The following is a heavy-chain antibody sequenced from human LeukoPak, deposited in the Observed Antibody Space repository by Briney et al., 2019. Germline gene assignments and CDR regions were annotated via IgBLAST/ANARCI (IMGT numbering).Heavy chain of an antibody. CDR3: ARVGYFGSGSYFYYFDY. D-gene: IGHD3-10*01. V-gene: IGHV4-59*01. CDR2: IYYSGSA. J-gene: IGHJ4*02. CDR1: GGSISGYS. Sequence: SETLSLTCTVSGGSISGYSWSWIRQPPGKGLEWIGYIYYSGSANYNPSLKSRVTISVDTSKNQFSLKLSSVTAADTAVYYCARVGYFGSGSYFYYFDYWGQGTLVTVSS.